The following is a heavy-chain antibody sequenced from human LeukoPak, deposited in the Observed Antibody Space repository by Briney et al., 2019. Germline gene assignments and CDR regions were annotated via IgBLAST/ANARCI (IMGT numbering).Heavy chain of an antibody. CDR2: ISSSSSAI. CDR1: GFTFSSHA. Sequence: GGSLRLSCAASGFTFSSHAMSWVRQAPGKGLEWVSSISSSSSAIYYAASVKGRFTISRDNAKNSLSLQMNSLRAEDTAVYYCARIYYDSSDYYSTLDYWGQGTLVTVSS. V-gene: IGHV3-48*04. J-gene: IGHJ4*02. CDR3: ARIYYDSSDYYSTLDY. D-gene: IGHD3-22*01.